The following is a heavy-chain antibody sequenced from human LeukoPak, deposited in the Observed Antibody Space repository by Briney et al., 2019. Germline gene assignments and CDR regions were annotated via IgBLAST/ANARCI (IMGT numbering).Heavy chain of an antibody. J-gene: IGHJ4*03. CDR2: INHSGST. CDR3: ARGYYTVDY. V-gene: IGHV4-34*01. CDR1: GGSFSGYY. Sequence: PSETLSLTCAVYGGSFSGYYWSWIRQPPGKGLEWIGEINHSGSTNYNPSLKSRVTISVDTSKNQFSLKLSSVTAADTAVYYCARGYYTVDYWGQGTTVTVSS. D-gene: IGHD2/OR15-2a*01.